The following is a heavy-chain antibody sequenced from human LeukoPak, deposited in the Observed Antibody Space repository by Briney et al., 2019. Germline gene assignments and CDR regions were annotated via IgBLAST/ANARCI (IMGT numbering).Heavy chain of an antibody. CDR3: ASGLLHYDILTGLDY. Sequence: GGSLRLSCAASGFTFSSYAMSWVRQAPGKGLEWVSAISGSGGSTYYADSVKGRFTISRDNSKNTLYLQMNSLRAEDTAVYYCASGLLHYDILTGLDYWGQGTLATVSS. V-gene: IGHV3-23*01. CDR2: ISGSGGST. D-gene: IGHD3-9*01. J-gene: IGHJ4*02. CDR1: GFTFSSYA.